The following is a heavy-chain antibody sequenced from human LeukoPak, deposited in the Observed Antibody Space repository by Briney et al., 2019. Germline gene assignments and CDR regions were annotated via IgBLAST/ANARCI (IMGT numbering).Heavy chain of an antibody. V-gene: IGHV4-30-2*01. Sequence: SQTLSLTCAVSGGSISSGGYSWSWIRQPPGKGLEWIGYIYHSGSTYYNPSLKSRVTISVDRSKNQFSLKLSSVTAADTAVYYCARAEDDSSGYYSSRGDYFDYWGQGTLVTVSS. J-gene: IGHJ4*02. CDR3: ARAEDDSSGYYSSRGDYFDY. D-gene: IGHD3-22*01. CDR2: IYHSGST. CDR1: GGSISSGGYS.